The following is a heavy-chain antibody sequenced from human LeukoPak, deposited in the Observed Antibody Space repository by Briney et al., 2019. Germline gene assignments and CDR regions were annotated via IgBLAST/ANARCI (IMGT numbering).Heavy chain of an antibody. V-gene: IGHV5-51*01. CDR1: GYIFTSYW. CDR2: IYPGDSDT. J-gene: IGHJ6*04. D-gene: IGHD3-16*01. Sequence: GSLKISRMGSGYIFTSYWIGWVRQMPGKGLGGMGIIYPGDSDTRYSPSFQGQVTISADKSISTAYLQWSSLKASDTAMYYCARRDYGSLYYYYGMDVWGKGTTVTVSS. CDR3: ARRDYGSLYYYYGMDV.